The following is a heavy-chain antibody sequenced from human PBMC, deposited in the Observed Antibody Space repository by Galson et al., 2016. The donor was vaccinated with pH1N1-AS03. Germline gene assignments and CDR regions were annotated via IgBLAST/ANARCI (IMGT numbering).Heavy chain of an antibody. CDR1: GFTFRTFG. V-gene: IGHV3-33*01. CDR2: IWNDGSLK. D-gene: IGHD2-8*02. J-gene: IGHJ4*02. Sequence: LRLSCAASGFTFRTFGMHWVRQAPGKGLEWVAVIWNDGSLKKYGDSVKGRFIISRDNSNNTVSLEMSSLRAEDTAVYYCVTGNQNYFDYWGQGTLVTVSS. CDR3: VTGNQNYFDY.